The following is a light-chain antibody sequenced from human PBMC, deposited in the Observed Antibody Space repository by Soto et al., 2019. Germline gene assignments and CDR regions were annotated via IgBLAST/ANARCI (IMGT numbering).Light chain of an antibody. J-gene: IGKJ1*01. CDR1: QSVTSSY. V-gene: IGKV3-20*01. Sequence: EIVLTQSPGTLSLSPGERATLSCRASQSVTSSYLAWYQQKPGQAPRLLIYVASNRAPGIPDRFSGSGSGTDFTLTNRRLEPEDFAVDYCQQYASSPGTFGQGTKVEIK. CDR2: VAS. CDR3: QQYASSPGT.